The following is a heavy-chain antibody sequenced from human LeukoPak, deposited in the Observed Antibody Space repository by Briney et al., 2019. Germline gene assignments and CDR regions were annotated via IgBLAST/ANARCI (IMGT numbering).Heavy chain of an antibody. CDR2: ISSSGGST. CDR1: GVTVSNAW. CDR3: AFLGGGWLDAFDI. J-gene: IGHJ3*02. D-gene: IGHD5-24*01. V-gene: IGHV3-64D*09. Sequence: GGSLRLSCAASGVTVSNAWMSWVRQAPGEGLEYVSTISSSGGSTYYIDSVRGRFTISRDSSKNTLYLQMSSLRAEDTAVYYCAFLGGGWLDAFDIWGQGTMVTVSS.